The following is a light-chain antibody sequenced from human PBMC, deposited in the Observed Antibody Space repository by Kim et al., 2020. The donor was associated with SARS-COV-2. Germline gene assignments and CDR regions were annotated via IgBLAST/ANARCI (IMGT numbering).Light chain of an antibody. J-gene: IGLJ3*02. Sequence: GKAVTSSCTRSSGGIASNYVHWYQERPGSAPAPVIYEDNQRPSGVPDRFSGSIDSSSNSASLTISGLKTEDEADYYCQSYDSSNQVFGGGTQLTVL. V-gene: IGLV6-57*03. CDR2: EDN. CDR3: QSYDSSNQV. CDR1: SGGIASNY.